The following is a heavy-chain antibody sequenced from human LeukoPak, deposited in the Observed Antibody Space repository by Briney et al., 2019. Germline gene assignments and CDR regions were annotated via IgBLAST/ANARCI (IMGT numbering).Heavy chain of an antibody. J-gene: IGHJ4*02. D-gene: IGHD6-13*01. CDR2: INPNSGGT. CDR3: ARGLSSSWSVCDY. CDR1: GYTFTGYY. V-gene: IGHV1-2*02. Sequence: ASVKVSCNASGYTFTGYYMHWVRQAPGQGLEWMGWINPNSGGTNYAQKFQGRVTMTRDTSISTAYMELSRLRSDDTAVYYCARGLSSSWSVCDYWGQGTLVTVSS.